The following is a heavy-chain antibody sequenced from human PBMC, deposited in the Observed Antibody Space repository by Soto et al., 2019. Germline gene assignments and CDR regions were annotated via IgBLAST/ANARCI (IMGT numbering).Heavy chain of an antibody. V-gene: IGHV3-33*01. CDR3: ARADLPSYDILTGYPTDAFDI. CDR1: GFTFSSYG. CDR2: IWYDGSNK. D-gene: IGHD3-9*01. Sequence: ESGGGVVQPGRSLRLSCAASGFTFSSYGMHWVRQAPGKGLEWVAVIWYDGSNKYYADSVKGRFTISRDNSKNTLYLQMNSLRAEDTAVYYCARADLPSYDILTGYPTDAFDIWGQGTMVTVSS. J-gene: IGHJ3*02.